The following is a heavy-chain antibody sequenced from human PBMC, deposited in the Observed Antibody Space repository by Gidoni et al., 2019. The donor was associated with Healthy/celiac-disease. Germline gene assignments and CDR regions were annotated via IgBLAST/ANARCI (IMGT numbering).Heavy chain of an antibody. V-gene: IGHV2-70*04. CDR3: ARTHYYDSSGYYVLGAFDI. CDR1: GFSLSTSGMR. CDR2: IDWDDDK. J-gene: IGHJ3*02. Sequence: QVTLKEAGPALVKPTQTLTLTCPFSGFSLSTSGMRVSWIRQPPGKALEWLARIDWDDDKFYSTSLKTRLTISKDTSKNQVVLTMTNMDPVDTATYYCARTHYYDSSGYYVLGAFDIWGQGTMVTVSS. D-gene: IGHD3-22*01.